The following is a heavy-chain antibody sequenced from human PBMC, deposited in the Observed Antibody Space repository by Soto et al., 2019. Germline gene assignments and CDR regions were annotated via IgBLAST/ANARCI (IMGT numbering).Heavy chain of an antibody. CDR2: INGVNGNT. J-gene: IGHJ4*02. CDR3: ARAPRLTQLSD. Sequence: QVQLVQSGAEVKKAGASIRMSCKASGYTFSTSGMHWVRQAPGQGLEWVGRINGVNGNTKYSQKFQDRVTITRDSSASTAYMELSGLTSEDTGVFYCARAPRLTQLSDWGQGTQVIVSS. CDR1: GYTFSTSG. V-gene: IGHV1-3*01. D-gene: IGHD1-1*01.